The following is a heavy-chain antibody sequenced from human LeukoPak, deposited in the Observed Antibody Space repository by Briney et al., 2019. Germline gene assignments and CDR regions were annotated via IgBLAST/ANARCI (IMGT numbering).Heavy chain of an antibody. CDR3: ARFRGANWFDP. Sequence: PSETLSLTCTVSGGSISSYYWSWIRQPPGKGLEWIGYIYYSGSTNYNPSLKSRVTISVDTSKNQFSLKLSSVTAADTAVYYCARFRGANWFDPWGQGTLATVSS. CDR1: GGSISSYY. J-gene: IGHJ5*02. CDR2: IYYSGST. D-gene: IGHD1-26*01. V-gene: IGHV4-59*01.